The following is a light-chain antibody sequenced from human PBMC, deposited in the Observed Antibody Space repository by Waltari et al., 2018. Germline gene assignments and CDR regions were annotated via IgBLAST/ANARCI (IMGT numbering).Light chain of an antibody. CDR3: HHYDDYPYT. V-gene: IGKV1-16*01. CDR1: QSISTY. CDR2: AAS. Sequence: DIPLTQSPSSLSGSVGDIVTITCRASQSISTYLAWFQQKPGKAPKSLIYAASRLQSEVPSRFSGSGSGTEFTLTISSLQPEDFATYYCHHYDDYPYTFGQGTKLEIK. J-gene: IGKJ2*01.